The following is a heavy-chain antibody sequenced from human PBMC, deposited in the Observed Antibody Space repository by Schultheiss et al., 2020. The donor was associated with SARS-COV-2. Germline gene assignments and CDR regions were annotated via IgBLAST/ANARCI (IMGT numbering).Heavy chain of an antibody. V-gene: IGHV1-8*02. D-gene: IGHD5-24*01. CDR1: GYTFTNFG. CDR3: AARQMATSPYNWFDP. J-gene: IGHJ5*02. Sequence: ASVKVSCKASGYTFTNFGISWVRQAPGEGLEWMGWINSGNGNTKYSQNFQGRVTMTRNTSISTAYMELSSLRSEDTAVYYCAARQMATSPYNWFDPWGQGTLVTVSS. CDR2: INSGNGNT.